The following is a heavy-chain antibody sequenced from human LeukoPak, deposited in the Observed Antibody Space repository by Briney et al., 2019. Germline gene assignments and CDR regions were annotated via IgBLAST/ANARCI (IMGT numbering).Heavy chain of an antibody. Sequence: PSETLSLTCSVSGGSISSYYWSWIRQPPGKGLEWIGYIYYSGSTNYNPSLKGRVTISVDTSKNQFSLKLSSVTAADTAVYYCAREGYSYGYGGYYYYYMDVWGKGTTVTVSS. CDR3: AREGYSYGYGGYYYYYMDV. V-gene: IGHV4-59*01. D-gene: IGHD5-18*01. CDR1: GGSISSYY. J-gene: IGHJ6*03. CDR2: IYYSGST.